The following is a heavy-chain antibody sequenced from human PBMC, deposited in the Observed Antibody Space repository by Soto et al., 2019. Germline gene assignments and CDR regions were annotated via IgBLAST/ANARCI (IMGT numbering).Heavy chain of an antibody. D-gene: IGHD3-10*01. V-gene: IGHV4-59*08. CDR3: ARNYGPSYTFDY. CDR1: GGSISSYY. CDR2: IYYSGST. J-gene: IGHJ4*02. Sequence: PSETLSLTFTVSGGSISSYYWSWIRQPPGKGLEWIGYIYYSGSTNYNPSLKSRVTISVDTSKNQFSLKLSSVTAADTAVYYCARNYGPSYTFDYWGQGTLFTV.